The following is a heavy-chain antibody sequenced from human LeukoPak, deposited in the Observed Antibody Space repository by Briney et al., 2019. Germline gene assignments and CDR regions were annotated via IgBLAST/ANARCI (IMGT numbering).Heavy chain of an antibody. CDR1: GGSISSYY. V-gene: IGHV4-59*08. Sequence: SETLSLTCTVSGGSISSYYWSWIRQPPGKGLEWIGDMYNSGSTNYNPSLKSRVTISVDTSKNHFSLKLSSVTAADTAVYYCARNLLSGSGSYYDYWGQGTLVTVSS. D-gene: IGHD3-10*01. CDR2: MYNSGST. CDR3: ARNLLSGSGSYYDY. J-gene: IGHJ4*02.